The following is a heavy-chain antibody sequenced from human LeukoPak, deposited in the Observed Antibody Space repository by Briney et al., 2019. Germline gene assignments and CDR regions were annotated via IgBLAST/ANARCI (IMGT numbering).Heavy chain of an antibody. D-gene: IGHD7-27*01. CDR3: ATVSRDLGWFDP. Sequence: ASVTVSCKVSGYTLTELSMHWVRQAPGKGLEWMGGFDPEDGETIYAQKFQGRVTMTEDTSTDTAYMELSSLRSEDTAVYYCATVSRDLGWFDPWGQGTLVTVSS. CDR2: FDPEDGET. V-gene: IGHV1-24*01. J-gene: IGHJ5*02. CDR1: GYTLTELS.